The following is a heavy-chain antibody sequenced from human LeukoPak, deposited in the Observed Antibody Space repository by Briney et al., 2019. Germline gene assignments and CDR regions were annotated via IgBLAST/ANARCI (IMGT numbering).Heavy chain of an antibody. CDR3: ARGYSSSPWLLGR. Sequence: GASVEVSCKASGGTFSSYAISWVRQAPGQGLEWMGGIIPIFGTANYAQKFQGRVTITADKSTSTAYMELSSLRSEDTAVYYCARGYSSSPWLLGRWGQGTLVTVSS. D-gene: IGHD6-6*01. CDR2: IIPIFGTA. J-gene: IGHJ4*02. CDR1: GGTFSSYA. V-gene: IGHV1-69*06.